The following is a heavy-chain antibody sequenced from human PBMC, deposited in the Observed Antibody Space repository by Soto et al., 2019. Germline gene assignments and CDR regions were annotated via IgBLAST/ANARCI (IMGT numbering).Heavy chain of an antibody. Sequence: QVQLQESGPGLVKPSGTLSLTCAVSGGSISSSNWWSWVRQPPGKGLEWIGEIYHSGSTNYNPSLRSRVPVXVXKXXNQFSLKLSSVTAADTAVYYCARAPPCPQWLVRRHYYGMDVWGQGTTVTVSS. CDR3: ARAPPCPQWLVRRHYYGMDV. V-gene: IGHV4-4*02. CDR1: GGSISSSNW. D-gene: IGHD6-19*01. J-gene: IGHJ6*02. CDR2: IYHSGST.